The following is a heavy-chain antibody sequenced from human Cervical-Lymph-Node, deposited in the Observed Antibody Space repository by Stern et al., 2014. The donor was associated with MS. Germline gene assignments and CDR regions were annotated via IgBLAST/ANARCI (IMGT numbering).Heavy chain of an antibody. J-gene: IGHJ6*02. Sequence: EVQLVESGGGLVKPGGSLRLSCAASGFTFTDYSMNWVRQAPGKGLERVSSISSVSSHIYYADSVKGRFTISRDNAKNSVYLQMNSLRAEDTAVYYCARPRSGFSDYYGLDVWGQGTTVTVSS. D-gene: IGHD1-14*01. V-gene: IGHV3-21*01. CDR1: GFTFTDYS. CDR3: ARPRSGFSDYYGLDV. CDR2: ISSVSSHI.